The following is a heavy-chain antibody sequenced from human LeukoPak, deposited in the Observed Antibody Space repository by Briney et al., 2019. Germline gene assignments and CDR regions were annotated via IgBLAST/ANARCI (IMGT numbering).Heavy chain of an antibody. V-gene: IGHV1-46*01. CDR2: INPSGGST. CDR1: GYTFTSYY. J-gene: IGHJ5*02. CDR3: ARAAPGITGTTVFSWFDP. Sequence: GASVKVSCKASGYTFTSYYMHWVRQAPGQGLEWMGIINPSGGSTSYAQKFQGRVTMTRDMSTSTVYMELSSLRSEDTAVYYCARAAPGITGTTVFSWFDPWGQGTLVTVSS. D-gene: IGHD1-7*01.